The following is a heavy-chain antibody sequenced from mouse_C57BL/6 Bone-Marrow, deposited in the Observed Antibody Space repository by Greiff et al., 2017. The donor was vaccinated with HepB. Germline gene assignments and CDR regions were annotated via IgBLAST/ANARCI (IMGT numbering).Heavy chain of an antibody. Sequence: QVQLQQPGAELVMPGASVKLSCKASGYTFTSYWMHWVKQRPGQGLEWIGEIDPSDSYTNYNQKFKGKSTLTVDKSSSTAYMQLSSLTSEDSAVYYCAREDGNYLYYFDYWGQGTTLTVSS. CDR2: IDPSDSYT. CDR1: GYTFTSYW. CDR3: AREDGNYLYYFDY. J-gene: IGHJ2*01. V-gene: IGHV1-69*01. D-gene: IGHD2-1*01.